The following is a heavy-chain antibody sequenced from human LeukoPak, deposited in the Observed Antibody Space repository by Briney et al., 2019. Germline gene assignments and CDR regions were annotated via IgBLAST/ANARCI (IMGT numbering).Heavy chain of an antibody. J-gene: IGHJ6*03. Sequence: ASVKVSCKASGYTFTSYYMHWVRQAPGQGLEWMGIINPSGGSTSYAQKFQGRVTMTRNTSISTAYMELSSLRSEDTAVYYCARVRIAVAGSYYYYYYYMDVWGKGTTVTISS. CDR3: ARVRIAVAGSYYYYYYYMDV. D-gene: IGHD6-19*01. CDR2: INPSGGST. CDR1: GYTFTSYY. V-gene: IGHV1-46*01.